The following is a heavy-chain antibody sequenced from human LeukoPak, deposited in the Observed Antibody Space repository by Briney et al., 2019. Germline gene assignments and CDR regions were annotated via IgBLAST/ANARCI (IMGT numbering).Heavy chain of an antibody. CDR2: ISSSSSYI. CDR3: ARGKSGYSYGRGAFDY. Sequence: GRSLRLSCAASGFTFDNYAMHWVRQAPGKGLEWVSSISSSSSYIYYADSVKGRFTISRDNAKNSLYLQMNSLRAEDTAVYYCARGKSGYSYGRGAFDYWGQGTLVTVSS. V-gene: IGHV3-21*01. D-gene: IGHD5-18*01. J-gene: IGHJ4*02. CDR1: GFTFDNYA.